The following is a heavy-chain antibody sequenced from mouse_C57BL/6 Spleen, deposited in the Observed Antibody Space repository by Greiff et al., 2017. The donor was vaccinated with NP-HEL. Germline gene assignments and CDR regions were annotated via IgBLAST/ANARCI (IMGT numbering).Heavy chain of an antibody. CDR1: GYTFTSYW. D-gene: IGHD1-1*01. CDR3: ARSGYYGSSQYYFDD. CDR2: IDPNSGGT. J-gene: IGHJ2*01. Sequence: QVQLKQPGAELVKPGASVKLSCKASGYTFTSYWMHWVKQRPGRGLEWIGRIDPNSGGTKYNEKFKSKATLTVDKPSSTAYMQLSSLTSEDSAVYYCARSGYYGSSQYYFDDWGQGTTLTVSS. V-gene: IGHV1-72*01.